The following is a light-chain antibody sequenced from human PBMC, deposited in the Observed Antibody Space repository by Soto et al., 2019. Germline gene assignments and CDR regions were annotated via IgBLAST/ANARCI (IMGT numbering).Light chain of an antibody. CDR2: DDS. CDR3: QSYDRSLRVV. CDR1: SSNIGAGND. Sequence: QSVLTQTPSVSGSPGQRVTISCTGRSSNIGAGNDVPWYQQLPGTAPQLLIFDDSNRPSGVSDRFSGSKSGSSASLAITGLQAEDEADYYCQSYDRSLRVVFGGGTKLTVL. J-gene: IGLJ2*01. V-gene: IGLV1-40*01.